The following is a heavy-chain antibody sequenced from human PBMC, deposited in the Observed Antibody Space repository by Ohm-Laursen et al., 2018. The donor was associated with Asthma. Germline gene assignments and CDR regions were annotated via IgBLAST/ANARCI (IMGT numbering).Heavy chain of an antibody. J-gene: IGHJ4*02. D-gene: IGHD4-17*01. V-gene: IGHV4-34*01. Sequence: SDTLSLTCAVYGGSFSGYYWSWIRQPPGKGLEWIGEINLGGSTNYDPSLKSRVTVSIDTSKNQFSLKLRSVTAADTAVYYCARDLHGDYRFDYWGQGTLVTVSS. CDR3: ARDLHGDYRFDY. CDR2: INLGGST. CDR1: GGSFSGYY.